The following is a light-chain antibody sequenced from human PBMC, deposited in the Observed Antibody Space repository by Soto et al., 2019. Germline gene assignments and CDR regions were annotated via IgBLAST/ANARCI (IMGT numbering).Light chain of an antibody. Sequence: EVVLTQSPGSLSLSPGERATLSCRASQSVSSSLAWYQQKPGQAPRLLIYGASTRATAIPARFSGSGSGTEFTLNITSLQSEDIAVYYCQQYDSWLVWTFGQGTKVDIK. J-gene: IGKJ1*01. V-gene: IGKV3-15*01. CDR1: QSVSSS. CDR3: QQYDSWLVWT. CDR2: GAS.